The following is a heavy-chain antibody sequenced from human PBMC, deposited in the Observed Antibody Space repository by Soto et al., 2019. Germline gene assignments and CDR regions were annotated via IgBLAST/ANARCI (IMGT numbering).Heavy chain of an antibody. J-gene: IGHJ5*02. Sequence: TLSLTCTVSGDSINSFDKYWSWIRQHPGKGLEWIGYIYYSGNTYYNPSLKSRVLISIDTSKNQFSLKLSSVTAADTALYYCATNVDSALFGNWFDPWGQGTLVTVSS. V-gene: IGHV4-31*03. D-gene: IGHD3-16*01. CDR1: GDSINSFDKY. CDR2: IYYSGNT. CDR3: ATNVDSALFGNWFDP.